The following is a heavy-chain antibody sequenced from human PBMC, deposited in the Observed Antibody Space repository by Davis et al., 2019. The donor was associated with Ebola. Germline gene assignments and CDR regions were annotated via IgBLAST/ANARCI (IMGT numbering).Heavy chain of an antibody. V-gene: IGHV1-46*01. CDR3: ARGGMGVTTARFDP. CDR2: INPSASST. Sequence: SVKVSCKASGYTFTNYYMHWVRQAPGQGLEWMGIINPSASSTSYAQKFQGRLTMTRDTSTSTVYMELGSLRSEDAALYYCARGGMGVTTARFDPWGQGTLVTVSS. CDR1: GYTFTNYY. J-gene: IGHJ5*02. D-gene: IGHD4/OR15-4a*01.